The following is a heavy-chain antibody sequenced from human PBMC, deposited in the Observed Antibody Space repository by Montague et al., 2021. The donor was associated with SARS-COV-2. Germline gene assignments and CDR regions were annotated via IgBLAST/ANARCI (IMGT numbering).Heavy chain of an antibody. CDR1: GFTFRSYG. D-gene: IGHD3-22*01. J-gene: IGHJ4*02. CDR3: AKGYYYDTRGYLHPFDY. Sequence: SLRLSCAASGFTFRSYGMSWVRQAPGKGLEWVSGITGSDGSTYYADSVKGRFTISRDNSKNTLYLQMNSLRPEDTAVYYCAKGYYYDTRGYLHPFDYWGQGTLVTVSS. CDR2: ITGSDGST. V-gene: IGHV3-23*01.